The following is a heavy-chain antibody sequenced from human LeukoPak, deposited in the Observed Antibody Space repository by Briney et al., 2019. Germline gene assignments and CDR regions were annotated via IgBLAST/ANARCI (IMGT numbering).Heavy chain of an antibody. CDR2: IKQDGSEK. J-gene: IGHJ4*02. CDR1: GFTFSSYW. CDR3: ASRTYYDFWSGYSPFDY. D-gene: IGHD3-3*01. V-gene: IGHV3-7*01. Sequence: GGSLRLSCADSGFTFSSYWMSWVRQAPGKGLEWVANIKQDGSEKYYVDSVKGRFTISRDNAKNSLYLQMNSLRAEDTAVYYCASRTYYDFWSGYSPFDYWGQGTLVTVSS.